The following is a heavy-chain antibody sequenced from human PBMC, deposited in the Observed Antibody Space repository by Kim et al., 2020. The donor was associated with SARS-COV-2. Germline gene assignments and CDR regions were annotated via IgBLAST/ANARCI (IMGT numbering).Heavy chain of an antibody. Sequence: GESLKISCKTSGYNFPSYSIAWVRQLPGKGLEWMGIVRPENSGTAYSPSFQGQVTILADKSTSTSYLEWDTVRASDTATYYCARRRGFTAYDYEDWLDSWGQGTLVIVSS. V-gene: IGHV5-51*01. CDR1: GYNFPSYS. CDR3: ARRRGFTAYDYEDWLDS. CDR2: VRPENSGT. D-gene: IGHD5-12*01. J-gene: IGHJ5*01.